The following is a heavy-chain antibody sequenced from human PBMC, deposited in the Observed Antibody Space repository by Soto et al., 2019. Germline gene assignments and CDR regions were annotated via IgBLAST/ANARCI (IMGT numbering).Heavy chain of an antibody. V-gene: IGHV3-7*01. CDR1: GFTFSSYW. CDR3: ARDRGGITIFGVVIISPGWFDP. Sequence: EVQLVESGGGLVQPGGSLRLSCAASGFTFSSYWMSWVRQAPGKGLEWVANIKQDGSEKYYVDSVKGRFTISRDNAKNSLYLQMNSLRADDTAVYYCARDRGGITIFGVVIISPGWFDPWGQGTLVTVSS. J-gene: IGHJ5*02. CDR2: IKQDGSEK. D-gene: IGHD3-3*01.